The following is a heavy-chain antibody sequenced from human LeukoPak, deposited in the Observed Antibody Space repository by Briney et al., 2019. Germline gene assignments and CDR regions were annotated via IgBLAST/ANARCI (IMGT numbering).Heavy chain of an antibody. CDR3: AREGAAAGHYYGMDV. Sequence: GGSLRLSCAASGFTFSSYEMNWVRQAPGKGLEWVSYISSSGSTIYYADSVKGPFTISRDNAKNSLYLQMNSLRAEDTAVYYCAREGAAAGHYYGMDVWGKGTTVTVSS. CDR2: ISSSGSTI. V-gene: IGHV3-48*03. J-gene: IGHJ6*04. D-gene: IGHD6-13*01. CDR1: GFTFSSYE.